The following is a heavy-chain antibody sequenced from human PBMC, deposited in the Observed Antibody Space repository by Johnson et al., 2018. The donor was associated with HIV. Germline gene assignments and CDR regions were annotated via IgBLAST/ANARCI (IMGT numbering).Heavy chain of an antibody. CDR1: GFTFDDYG. CDR2: INWNGGTT. Sequence: VQLVESGGGVVRPGGSLRLSCAASGFTFDDYGMTWVRHVPGKGLEWVSGINWNGGTTAYADSVKGRFTISRDNSKNTLYLQMNSLRAEDTAVYYCAKDRRTYSSSADAFDIWGQGTMVTVSS. J-gene: IGHJ3*02. V-gene: IGHV3-20*04. D-gene: IGHD6-6*01. CDR3: AKDRRTYSSSADAFDI.